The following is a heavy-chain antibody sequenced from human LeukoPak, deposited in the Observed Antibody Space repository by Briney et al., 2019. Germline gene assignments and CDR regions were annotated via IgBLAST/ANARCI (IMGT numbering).Heavy chain of an antibody. CDR1: GFTFSSYA. D-gene: IGHD6-13*01. CDR3: ARGNKEAAAGTTFDP. V-gene: IGHV3-30*04. Sequence: PGGSLRLSCAASGFTFSSYAMHWVRQAPGKGLEWVAVISYDGSNKYYADSVKGRFTISRDNSKNTLYLQMNSLRAEDTAVYYCARGNKEAAAGTTFDPWGQGTLVTVSS. CDR2: ISYDGSNK. J-gene: IGHJ5*02.